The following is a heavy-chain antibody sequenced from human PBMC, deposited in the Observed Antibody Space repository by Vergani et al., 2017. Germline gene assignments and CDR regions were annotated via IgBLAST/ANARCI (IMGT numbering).Heavy chain of an antibody. CDR3: ARARSLMSYARDYDYGMDV. CDR2: IIPIFGTA. D-gene: IGHD3-16*01. CDR1: GGTFSSYA. J-gene: IGHJ6*02. V-gene: IGHV1-69*13. Sequence: QVQLVQSGAEVKKPGSSVKVSCKASGGTFSSYAISWVRQAPGQGLEWMGRIIPIFGTANYAQKFQGRVTITADESTSTAYMELSSLRSEDTAVYYCARARSLMSYARDYDYGMDVWAKGPQSPSP.